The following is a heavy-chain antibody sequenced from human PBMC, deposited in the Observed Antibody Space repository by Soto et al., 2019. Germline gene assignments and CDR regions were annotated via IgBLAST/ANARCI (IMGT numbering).Heavy chain of an antibody. D-gene: IGHD2-15*01. Sequence: QVQLVESGGGVVQPGRSLRLSCAASGFTFSSYGMHWVRQAPGKGLGWVAVISYDGSNKYYADSVKGRFTISRDNSKNTLYLQMNSLRAEDTAVYYCAKDIGVVVVAATDYYYGMDVWGQGTTVTVSS. J-gene: IGHJ6*02. CDR1: GFTFSSYG. CDR3: AKDIGVVVVAATDYYYGMDV. V-gene: IGHV3-30*18. CDR2: ISYDGSNK.